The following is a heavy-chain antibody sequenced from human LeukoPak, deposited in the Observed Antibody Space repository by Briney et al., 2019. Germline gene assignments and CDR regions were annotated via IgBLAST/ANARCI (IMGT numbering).Heavy chain of an antibody. Sequence: SETLSLPCTVSGDSISSSSYYWGWIRPPPGKGLEWIGEINHSGSTNYNPSLKSRVTISVDTSKNQFSLKLSSVTAADTAVYYCATSTNDYGDYGLDYWGQGTLVTVSS. CDR2: INHSGST. D-gene: IGHD4-17*01. V-gene: IGHV4-39*07. CDR3: ATSTNDYGDYGLDY. CDR1: GDSISSSSYY. J-gene: IGHJ4*02.